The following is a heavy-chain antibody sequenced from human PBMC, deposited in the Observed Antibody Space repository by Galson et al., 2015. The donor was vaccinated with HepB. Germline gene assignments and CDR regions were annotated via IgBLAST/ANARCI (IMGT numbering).Heavy chain of an antibody. CDR3: AKDRGYYDSSGYYYVGYFDY. D-gene: IGHD3-22*01. Sequence: SLRLSCAASGFTFSSYAMSWVRQAPGKGLEWVSAISGSGGSTYYADSVKGRFTISRDNSKNTLYLQMNSLRAEDTAVYYCAKDRGYYDSSGYYYVGYFDYWGQGTLVTVSS. CDR2: ISGSGGST. J-gene: IGHJ4*02. CDR1: GFTFSSYA. V-gene: IGHV3-23*01.